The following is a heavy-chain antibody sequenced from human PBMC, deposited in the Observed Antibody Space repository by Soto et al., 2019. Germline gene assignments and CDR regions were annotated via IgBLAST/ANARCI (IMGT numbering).Heavy chain of an antibody. CDR1: GGTFSNYA. CDR2: IIPIFGTT. Sequence: QVQLVQSGAEVKKPGSSVKVSCKASGGTFSNYAITWVRQAPEQGLEWVGRIIPIFGTTNVAQKFQGRVTITADESTTTANMELSGLRSDATAVYYWAKDGGADGYFGNWLDPWGQGTLVTVSS. CDR3: AKDGGADGYFGNWLDP. V-gene: IGHV1-69*15. J-gene: IGHJ5*02. D-gene: IGHD5-12*01.